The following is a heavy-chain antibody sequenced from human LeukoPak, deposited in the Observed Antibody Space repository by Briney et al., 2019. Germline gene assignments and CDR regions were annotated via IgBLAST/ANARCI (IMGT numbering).Heavy chain of an antibody. J-gene: IGHJ1*01. D-gene: IGHD3-10*01. CDR1: GFTFSSYS. Sequence: PGGSLRLSCAASGFTFSSYSMNWVRQAPGKGLEWVGRTKSKPVGGTTDYAAPVKGRFTISRDDSKNTLYLQVNSLKTEDTVVYYCTTDAPFYGSGSYFSDFQHWGQGTLVTVSS. CDR3: TTDAPFYGSGSYFSDFQH. V-gene: IGHV3-15*01. CDR2: TKSKPVGGTT.